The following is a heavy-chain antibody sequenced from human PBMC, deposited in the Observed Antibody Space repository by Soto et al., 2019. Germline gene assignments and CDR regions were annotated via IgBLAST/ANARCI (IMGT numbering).Heavy chain of an antibody. D-gene: IGHD6-13*01. CDR3: ARDLPYSSSWPGWFDP. CDR1: GASIGSGGDY. Sequence: SETLSVRCTVAGASIGSGGDYWSWIHQPPGKGLEYIGYIYYSGNIYYNPSLKSRVTISIDTSQNQFSLKLSSVTAADTAVYYCARDLPYSSSWPGWFDPWGQGTLVTVS. J-gene: IGHJ5*02. V-gene: IGHV4-30-4*01. CDR2: IYYSGNI.